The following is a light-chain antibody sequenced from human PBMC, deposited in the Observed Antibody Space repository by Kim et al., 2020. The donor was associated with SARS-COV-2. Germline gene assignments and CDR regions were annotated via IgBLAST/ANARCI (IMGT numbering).Light chain of an antibody. V-gene: IGLV2-8*01. CDR3: SSYAGSNNLV. CDR1: SSDVGGSNY. J-gene: IGLJ2*01. Sequence: GHSLSIPFPRTSSDVGGSNYFSWYQQHPGKAPNLMIYEVSTRPSGVPDRFSGSKSGNTASLTVSGLQAEDEADYCCSSYAGSNNLVFGGGTQLTVL. CDR2: EVS.